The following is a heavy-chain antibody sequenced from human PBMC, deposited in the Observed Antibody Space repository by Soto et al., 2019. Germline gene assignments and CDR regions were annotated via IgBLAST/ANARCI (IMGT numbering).Heavy chain of an antibody. V-gene: IGHV5-51*01. J-gene: IGHJ4*02. CDR3: TRPDFYYGSGDWAF. CDR2: IYPGDSDT. Sequence: GASLKISCKGSGYSVTSYLIGWVRQMPGKGLEWMGIIYPGDSDTRYSPSFQGHVTISADKSINTAYLQWSSLKASDTAMYYCTRPDFYYGSGDWAFWGQGTPVTVSS. D-gene: IGHD3-10*01. CDR1: GYSVTSYL.